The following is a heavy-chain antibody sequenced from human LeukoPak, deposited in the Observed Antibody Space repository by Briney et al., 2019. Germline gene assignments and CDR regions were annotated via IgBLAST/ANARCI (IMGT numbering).Heavy chain of an antibody. Sequence: PGRSLRLSCAASGFTFSSYAMHWVRQAPGKGLEWVAVISYDGSNKYYADSVKGRFTISSDNSKNTLYLQMNSLRAEGTAVYYCARGEMATIYRFGYWGQGTLVTVSS. D-gene: IGHD5-24*01. CDR3: ARGEMATIYRFGY. J-gene: IGHJ4*02. CDR2: ISYDGSNK. V-gene: IGHV3-30-3*01. CDR1: GFTFSSYA.